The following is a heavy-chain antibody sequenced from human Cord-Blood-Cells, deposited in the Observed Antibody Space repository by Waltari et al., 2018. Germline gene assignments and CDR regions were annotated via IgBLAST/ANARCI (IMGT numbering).Heavy chain of an antibody. CDR2: IYYSGST. CDR1: GGSISRGGYY. CDR3: ARDASGYCSSTSCYTGGSYFDY. Sequence: QVQLQESGPGLVKPSQTLSLTCTVSGGSISRGGYYWSWIRQHPGKGLEWIGYIYYSGSTYYNPSLKSRVTISVDTSKNQFSLKLSSVTAADTAVYYCARDASGYCSSTSCYTGGSYFDYWGQGTLVTVSS. J-gene: IGHJ4*02. D-gene: IGHD2-2*02. V-gene: IGHV4-31*03.